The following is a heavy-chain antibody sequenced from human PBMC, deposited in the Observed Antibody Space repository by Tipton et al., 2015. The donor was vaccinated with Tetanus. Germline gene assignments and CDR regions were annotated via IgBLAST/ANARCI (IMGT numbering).Heavy chain of an antibody. Sequence: GLVKPSQTLSLTCTVSGGSISSGDYYWSWIRRPPGKGPEWIGYVYSTATTYYNPSVESRVTISVDTSKNQFSLNLTSVTAADTAVYFCARQEPPRRFFYDSSGSSDWGQGILVTVSS. D-gene: IGHD3-22*01. J-gene: IGHJ4*02. CDR1: GGSISSGDYY. V-gene: IGHV4-30-4*01. CDR2: VYSTATT. CDR3: ARQEPPRRFFYDSSGSSD.